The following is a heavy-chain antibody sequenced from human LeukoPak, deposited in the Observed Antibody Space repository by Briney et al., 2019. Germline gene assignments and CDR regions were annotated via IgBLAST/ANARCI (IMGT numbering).Heavy chain of an antibody. J-gene: IGHJ4*02. Sequence: GGSLRLSCAASGFTFSNYAMSWVRQAPGKGLEWVSAVSGSGGSTYYAGSVKGRFTISRDNSKNTLYLQMNSLRAEDTAVYYCAKLGLRYFFDYWGQGTLVTVSS. D-gene: IGHD3-3*01. CDR1: GFTFSNYA. CDR2: VSGSGGST. CDR3: AKLGLRYFFDY. V-gene: IGHV3-23*01.